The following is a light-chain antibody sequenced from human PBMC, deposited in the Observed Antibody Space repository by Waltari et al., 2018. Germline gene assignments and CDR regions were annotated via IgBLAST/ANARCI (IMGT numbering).Light chain of an antibody. J-gene: IGKJ4*01. CDR2: AAS. V-gene: IGKV1-8*01. Sequence: AIRMTQSPSSLSASTGDRVTITCRASQGISSYLAWYQQKPGKAPKPLICAASTLQSGVPSRVSGSGSGTDFTLTISCLQSEDFATYYCQQYYSYPFTFGGGTKVEIK. CDR3: QQYYSYPFT. CDR1: QGISSY.